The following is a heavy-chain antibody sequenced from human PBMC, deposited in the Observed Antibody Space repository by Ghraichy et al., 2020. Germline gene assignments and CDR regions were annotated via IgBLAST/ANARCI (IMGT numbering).Heavy chain of an antibody. Sequence: SVKVSCKASGGTYSSYVISWVRQAPGQGLEWMGGIIPIFGTATYAQKFYDRVIMTADESTNPAYMELSSLRSEDTAVYYCARVPSGQWLVQGWFDPWGQGTLVTVSS. CDR1: GGTYSSYV. D-gene: IGHD6-19*01. V-gene: IGHV1-69*13. CDR2: IIPIFGTA. CDR3: ARVPSGQWLVQGWFDP. J-gene: IGHJ5*02.